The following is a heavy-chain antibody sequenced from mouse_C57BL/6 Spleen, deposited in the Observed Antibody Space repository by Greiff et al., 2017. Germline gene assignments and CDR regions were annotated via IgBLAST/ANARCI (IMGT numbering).Heavy chain of an antibody. Sequence: EVHLVESGGDLVKPGGSLKLSCAASGFTFSSYGMSWVRQTPDKRLEWVATISSGGSYTYYPDSVKGRFTFSRDNAKNTLYLQMSSLQSEDTAMYYCARQTTVVAHFDYWGQGTTLTVSS. CDR2: ISSGGSYT. D-gene: IGHD1-1*01. CDR1: GFTFSSYG. CDR3: ARQTTVVAHFDY. J-gene: IGHJ2*01. V-gene: IGHV5-6*01.